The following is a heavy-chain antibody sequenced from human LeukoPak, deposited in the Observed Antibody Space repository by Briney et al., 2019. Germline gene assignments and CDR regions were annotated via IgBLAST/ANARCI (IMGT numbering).Heavy chain of an antibody. CDR2: IYYSGST. CDR1: GGSISSGGYY. J-gene: IGHJ4*02. D-gene: IGHD3-3*01. V-gene: IGHV4-31*03. CDR3: ARATTFGVVNHSPFDY. Sequence: SETLSLTCTVPGGSISSGGYYWSWIRQHPGKGLEWIGYIYYSGSTYYNPSLKSRVTISVDTSKNQFSLKLSSVTAADTAVYYCARATTFGVVNHSPFDYWGQGTLVTVSS.